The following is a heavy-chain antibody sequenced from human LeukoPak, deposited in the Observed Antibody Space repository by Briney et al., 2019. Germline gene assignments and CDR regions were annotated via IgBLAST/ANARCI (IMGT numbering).Heavy chain of an antibody. CDR1: GYTFTGYY. Sequence: GASVKVSCKASGYTFTGYYMHWVRRAPGQGLEWMGWINPNSGGTNYAQKFQGRVTMTRDTSISTAYMELSRLRSDDTAVYYCARVSWIQLEWGMDVWGQGTTVTVSS. J-gene: IGHJ6*02. CDR2: INPNSGGT. D-gene: IGHD5-18*01. CDR3: ARVSWIQLEWGMDV. V-gene: IGHV1-2*02.